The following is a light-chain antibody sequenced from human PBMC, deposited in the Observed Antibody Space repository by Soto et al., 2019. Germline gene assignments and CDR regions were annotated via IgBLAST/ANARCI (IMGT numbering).Light chain of an antibody. J-gene: IGKJ5*01. CDR1: QSVSSSY. V-gene: IGKV3-20*01. Sequence: DIVLTQSPGTLSLSPGERATLSCRASQSVSSSYLAWYQHKPGQAPRLHIYGASSRATGIPDRFSGSGSGTDLTLTINRLEPEDFAVYFCQQYGASPRFGQGTRLEIK. CDR3: QQYGASPR. CDR2: GAS.